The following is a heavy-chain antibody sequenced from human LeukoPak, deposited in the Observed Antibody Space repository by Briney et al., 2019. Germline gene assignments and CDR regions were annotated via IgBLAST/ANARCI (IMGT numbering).Heavy chain of an antibody. CDR3: ARDLGDWYFDL. CDR2: INPSGGST. V-gene: IGHV1-46*01. CDR1: GYTFTSYY. D-gene: IGHD3-16*01. J-gene: IGHJ2*01. Sequence: ASVKVSCKASGYTFTSYYMHWVRQAPGQGLEWMGIINPSGGSTSYAQKFQGRITMTRDTSTSTVYMELSSLRSEDTAVYYCARDLGDWYFDLWGRGTLVTVSS.